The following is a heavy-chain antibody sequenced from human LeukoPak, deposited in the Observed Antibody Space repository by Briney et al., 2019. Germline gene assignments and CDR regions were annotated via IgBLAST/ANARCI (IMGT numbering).Heavy chain of an antibody. CDR3: AINPPAGCSGGSCPLDY. CDR2: ITSSSSYI. V-gene: IGHV3-21*01. CDR1: GFTFSSYG. J-gene: IGHJ4*02. Sequence: GGSLRLSCTASGFTFSSYGMNWVRQAPGKGLEWVSSITSSSSYIYYADSVKGRFTISRDNAKNSLDLQMNSLRAEDTAVYYCAINPPAGCSGGSCPLDYWGQGTLVTVSS. D-gene: IGHD2-15*01.